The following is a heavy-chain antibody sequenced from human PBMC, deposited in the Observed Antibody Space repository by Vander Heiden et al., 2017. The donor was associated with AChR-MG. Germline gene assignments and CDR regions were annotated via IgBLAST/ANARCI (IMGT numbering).Heavy chain of an antibody. Sequence: QVQLVESGGGVVQPGRSLRLSCAASGFTFSSYGMHWVRQAPGKGLEWVAVISYDGSNKYYADSVKGRFTISRDNSKNTLYLQMNSLRAEDTAVYYCAKEGEDVDIVATMKGYYFDYWGQGTLVTVSS. V-gene: IGHV3-30*18. CDR2: ISYDGSNK. J-gene: IGHJ4*02. CDR3: AKEGEDVDIVATMKGYYFDY. CDR1: GFTFSSYG. D-gene: IGHD5-12*01.